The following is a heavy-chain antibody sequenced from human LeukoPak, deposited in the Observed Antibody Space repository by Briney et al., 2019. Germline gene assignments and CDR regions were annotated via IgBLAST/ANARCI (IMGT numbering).Heavy chain of an antibody. V-gene: IGHV3-23*01. CDR1: GFTFSTYA. J-gene: IGHJ4*02. Sequence: PGGSLRLSCEASGFTFSTYAMTWVRQAPGKGLEWVSGTSGSGGSTSYVDSVKGRFTISRDNSKNTLYLQMNSLREEDTTLYFCAKNGGGQCYSHLDSWGQGNLVTVSS. CDR3: AKNGGGQCYSHLDS. CDR2: TSGSGGST. D-gene: IGHD2-21*01.